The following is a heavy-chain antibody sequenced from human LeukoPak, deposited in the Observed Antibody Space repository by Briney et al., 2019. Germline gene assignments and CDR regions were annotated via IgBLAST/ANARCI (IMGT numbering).Heavy chain of an antibody. J-gene: IGHJ6*03. CDR1: GASIGSYY. V-gene: IGHV4-59*01. CDR2: IYYSGNT. CDR3: AREGLTTIGVIDV. D-gene: IGHD1-1*01. Sequence: PSETLSLTCSVSGASIGSYYWIWIRQPPGKGPEWLGTIYYSGNTKYNSSLKSRVSILADTSNNQFSLRLSSVTAADTAVHYCAREGLTTIGVIDVWGKGTTVTVSS.